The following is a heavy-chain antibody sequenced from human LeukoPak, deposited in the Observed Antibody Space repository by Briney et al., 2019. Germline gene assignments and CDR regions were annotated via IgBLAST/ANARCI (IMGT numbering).Heavy chain of an antibody. V-gene: IGHV4-34*01. D-gene: IGHD3-22*01. CDR1: GGSFSGYY. CDR3: ARGYDLFDY. CDR2: INHSGST. Sequence: KSSETLSLTCAVYGGSFSGYYWSWIRQPPGKGLEWIGEINHSGSTNYNPSLKSRVTISVDTSKNQFSLKLSSATAADTAVYYCARGYDLFDYWGQGTLVTVSS. J-gene: IGHJ4*02.